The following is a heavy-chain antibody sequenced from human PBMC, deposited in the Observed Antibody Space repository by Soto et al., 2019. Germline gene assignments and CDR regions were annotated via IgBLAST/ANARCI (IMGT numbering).Heavy chain of an antibody. J-gene: IGHJ3*02. CDR3: ARDPGSVVRGAFDI. Sequence: SLTCTVSGGSISSSYWSWIRQPPGKGLEWIGYIYYSGSSNYNPSLKSRVTISVDTSKNQFSLKLSSVTAADTAVYYCARDPGSVVRGAFDIWGQGAMVTVSS. V-gene: IGHV4-59*01. D-gene: IGHD2-2*01. CDR2: IYYSGSS. CDR1: GGSISSSY.